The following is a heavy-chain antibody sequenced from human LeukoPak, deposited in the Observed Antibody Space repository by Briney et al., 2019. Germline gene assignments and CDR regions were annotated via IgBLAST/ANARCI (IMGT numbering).Heavy chain of an antibody. CDR3: ARQGSYSTAPTDF. CDR1: GGSISSYY. V-gene: IGHV4-59*08. D-gene: IGHD3-10*01. J-gene: IGHJ4*02. CDR2: IYYSGST. Sequence: PSETLSLTCTVSGGSISSYYWSWIRQPPGRGLEWIGSIYYSGSTNYNPSLKSRLTISVDTSKSQFSLNLSAVTAADTAVYYCARQGSYSTAPTDFWGQGTLVTVSS.